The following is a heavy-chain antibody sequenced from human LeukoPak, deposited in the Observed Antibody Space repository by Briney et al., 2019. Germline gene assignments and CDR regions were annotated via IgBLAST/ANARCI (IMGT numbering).Heavy chain of an antibody. CDR2: IYYDGSGA. J-gene: IGHJ6*03. V-gene: IGHV3-74*01. CDR1: GFTFRGYT. Sequence: PGGSLRLSCAASGFTFRGYTMHWVRQGPGKGLVWVSSIYYDGSGANYADSVKGRFTISRDYAKNTLYLQMTSLGAEDTAVYYCIRETGAYLGYDPGYYYMDVWGKGTTVTVSS. D-gene: IGHD5-12*01. CDR3: IRETGAYLGYDPGYYYMDV.